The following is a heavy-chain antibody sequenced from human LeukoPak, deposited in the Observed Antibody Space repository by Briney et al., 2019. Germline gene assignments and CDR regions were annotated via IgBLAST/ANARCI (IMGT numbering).Heavy chain of an antibody. D-gene: IGHD3/OR15-3a*01. J-gene: IGHJ3*02. V-gene: IGHV7-4-1*02. CDR3: TKPRTETPYDASDI. CDR1: GYTFGNYA. Sequence: ASVKVSCKASGYTFGNYAINWLRQAPGQGLEWMGWINTKTGNPTYGQGFKGRFVFSLDTSVNTAYLQISSLTADDTAIYYCTKPRTETPYDASDIWGQGTMVTVSS. CDR2: INTKTGNP.